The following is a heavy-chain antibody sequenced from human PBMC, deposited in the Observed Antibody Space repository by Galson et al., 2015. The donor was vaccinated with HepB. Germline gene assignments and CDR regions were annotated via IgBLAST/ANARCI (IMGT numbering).Heavy chain of an antibody. Sequence: QSGAEVKKPGESLKISCKASGYTFTSYGISWVRQAPGQGLEWMGWISAYNGNTNYAQKLQGRVTMTTDTSTSTAYMELRSLRSDDTAVYYCASAPLRDYGDYVDAFDIWGQGTMVTVSS. J-gene: IGHJ3*02. V-gene: IGHV1-18*01. CDR3: ASAPLRDYGDYVDAFDI. CDR2: ISAYNGNT. D-gene: IGHD4-17*01. CDR1: GYTFTSYG.